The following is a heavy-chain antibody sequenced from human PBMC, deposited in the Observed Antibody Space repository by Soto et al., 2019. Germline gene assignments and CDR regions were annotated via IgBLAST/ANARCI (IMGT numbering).Heavy chain of an antibody. Sequence: SSVKVSCKASGGTFSSYAISWVRQAPGQGLEWMGGIIPIFGTANYAQKFQGRVTITADESTSTAYMELSSLRSEDTAVYYCARVSSTNAVCRRDNWFDPWGQGTRVTVSS. CDR2: IIPIFGTA. CDR1: GGTFSSYA. J-gene: IGHJ5*02. V-gene: IGHV1-69*13. D-gene: IGHD2-8*01. CDR3: ARVSSTNAVCRRDNWFDP.